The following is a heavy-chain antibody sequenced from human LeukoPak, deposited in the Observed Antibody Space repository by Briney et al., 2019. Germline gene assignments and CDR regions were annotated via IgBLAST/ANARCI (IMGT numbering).Heavy chain of an antibody. D-gene: IGHD3-10*01. CDR2: ISYDGSNK. V-gene: IGHV3-30*04. Sequence: LGGSLRLSCAASGFTFSSYAMHWVRQAPGKGLEWVAVISYDGSNKYYADSVKGRFTISRDNSKNTLYLQMNSLRAEDTAVYYCARGAVYMVRGESGMDVWGKGTTVTVSS. CDR1: GFTFSSYA. J-gene: IGHJ6*04. CDR3: ARGAVYMVRGESGMDV.